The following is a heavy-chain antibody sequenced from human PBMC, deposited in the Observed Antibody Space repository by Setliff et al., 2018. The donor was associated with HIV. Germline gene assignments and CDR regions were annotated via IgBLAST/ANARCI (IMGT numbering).Heavy chain of an antibody. V-gene: IGHV3-74*01. CDR2: ISNDGTTT. CDR1: GFTFTSYW. Sequence: GGSLRLSCVASGFTFTSYWMHWVRQVPGKGPVRVSCISNDGTTTNYADSVKGRFTVSRDNAKNTVYLQMNSLRAEDTAVYYCVRGPIHGGFDFWGQGALVTVSS. D-gene: IGHD3-16*01. J-gene: IGHJ4*02. CDR3: VRGPIHGGFDF.